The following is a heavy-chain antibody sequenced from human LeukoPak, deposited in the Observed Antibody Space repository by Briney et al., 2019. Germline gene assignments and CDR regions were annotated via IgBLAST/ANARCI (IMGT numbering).Heavy chain of an antibody. J-gene: IGHJ5*02. CDR1: GGSISSYY. D-gene: IGHD3-22*01. CDR2: IHYSGST. V-gene: IGHV4-59*12. Sequence: SETLSLTCTVSGGSISSYYWSWIRQPPGKGLEWIGYIHYSGSTNYNPSLKSRVTISVDTSKNQFSLKLSSVTAADTAVYYCARGPRVTMIVVVTKSRNNWFDPWGQGTLVTVSS. CDR3: ARGPRVTMIVVVTKSRNNWFDP.